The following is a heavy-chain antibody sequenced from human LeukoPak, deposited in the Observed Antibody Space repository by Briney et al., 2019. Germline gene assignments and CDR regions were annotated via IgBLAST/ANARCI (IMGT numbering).Heavy chain of an antibody. D-gene: IGHD3-10*01. V-gene: IGHV1-2*02. Sequence: ASVKVSCKTSGYTFTGYYIHWVRQAPGQGLEWMGWSNPNSGGTKYAQRFQGRVTMTRDTSLRTVYMELTRLRSDDTAVYYCAVGGVDYYFDYWGQGTRVTVSS. J-gene: IGHJ4*02. CDR3: AVGGVDYYFDY. CDR2: SNPNSGGT. CDR1: GYTFTGYY.